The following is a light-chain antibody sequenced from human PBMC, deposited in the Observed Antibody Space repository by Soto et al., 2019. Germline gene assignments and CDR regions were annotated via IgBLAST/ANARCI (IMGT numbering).Light chain of an antibody. CDR1: QSISSY. CDR3: QQSYRTPLT. J-gene: IGKJ4*01. CDR2: AAS. V-gene: IGKV1-39*01. Sequence: DIQMTQSPSSLSASVGDRVTITCRASQSISSYLNWYQQKPGKAPKLLIYAASSLQSGVPSRFSASGAGTDFTLTISSLQPEDFATYYCQQSYRTPLTFGGGTKEEIK.